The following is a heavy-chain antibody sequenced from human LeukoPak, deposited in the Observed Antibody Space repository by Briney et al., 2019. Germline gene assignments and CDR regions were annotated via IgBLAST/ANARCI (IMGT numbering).Heavy chain of an antibody. CDR2: ISVSGATS. CDR1: GFTFSNYA. D-gene: IGHD6-19*01. J-gene: IGHJ4*02. CDR3: ARDPSGSSSGWYHFDY. V-gene: IGHV3-23*01. Sequence: GGSLRLSCAASGFTFSNYAMSWVRQTPGKGLDWVSGISVSGATSYYANSVKGRFTISRDNSKNTLNLQMNSLRAEDTAVYYCARDPSGSSSGWYHFDYWGQGSLVTVSS.